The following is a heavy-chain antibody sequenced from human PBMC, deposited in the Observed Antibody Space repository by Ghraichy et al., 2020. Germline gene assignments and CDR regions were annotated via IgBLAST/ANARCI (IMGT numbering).Heavy chain of an antibody. J-gene: IGHJ4*02. Sequence: SETLSLTCTVSGGSISSYYWSWIRQPPGKGLEWIGYIYYSGSTNYNPSLKSRVTISVDTSKNQFSLKLSSVTAADTAVYYCARVYYHGIAAVDYWGQGTLVTVSS. CDR3: ARVYYHGIAAVDY. D-gene: IGHD6-13*01. V-gene: IGHV4-59*01. CDR1: GGSISSYY. CDR2: IYYSGST.